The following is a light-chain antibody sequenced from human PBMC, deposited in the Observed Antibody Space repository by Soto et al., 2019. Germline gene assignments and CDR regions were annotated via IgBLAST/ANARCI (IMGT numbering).Light chain of an antibody. CDR3: QQYNNWAPFMYT. CDR2: DTP. CDR1: QTISTN. Sequence: EILMTQSTPTSSLSPGETATFSCRASQTISTNLAWYKSNTPQAPRLLIYDTPTRATGIPVRFSGSGSGSEFTLTISRLQAEDCAVYYCQQYNNWAPFMYTFGQGTPVESK. J-gene: IGKJ2*01. V-gene: IGKV3-15*01.